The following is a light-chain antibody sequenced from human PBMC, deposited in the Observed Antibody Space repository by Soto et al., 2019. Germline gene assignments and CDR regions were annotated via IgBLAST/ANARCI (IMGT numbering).Light chain of an antibody. CDR3: QDYYSSWT. J-gene: IGKJ1*01. CDR1: QNNKNY. V-gene: IGKV4-1*01. CDR2: WAS. Sequence: DIVMTESPDSLAVSLVEIATINCKSSQNNKNYLAWYQQKTGQPPKLLIDWASTRASGVPDRFSGSGSGTDFTLTISSLQAEDVGIYYCQDYYSSWTFGQGTKVDIK.